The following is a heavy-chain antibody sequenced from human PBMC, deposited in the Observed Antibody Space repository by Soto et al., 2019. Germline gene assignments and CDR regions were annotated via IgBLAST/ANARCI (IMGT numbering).Heavy chain of an antibody. CDR3: ARNMVRGAPNWFDP. Sequence: SETLSPTCAVSGGSISSGGYSWSWIRQPPGKGLEWIGYIYHSGSTYYNPSLKSRVTISVDRSKNQFSLKLSSVTAADTAVYYCARNMVRGAPNWFDPWGQGTLVTVSS. D-gene: IGHD3-10*01. J-gene: IGHJ5*02. CDR2: IYHSGST. V-gene: IGHV4-30-2*01. CDR1: GGSISSGGYS.